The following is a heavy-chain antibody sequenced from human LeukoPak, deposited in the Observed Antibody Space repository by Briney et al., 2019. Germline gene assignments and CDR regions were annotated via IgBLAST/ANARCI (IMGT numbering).Heavy chain of an antibody. CDR1: GFTFTTYA. CDR2: ISGSGGST. CDR3: ARDSSSSWYLRRGYSMDV. V-gene: IGHV3-23*01. J-gene: IGHJ6*02. Sequence: GGSLRLSCAASGFTFTTYAMSWVRQAPGKGLEWVSAISGSGGSTYYADSVKGRFTISRDNAKNSLYLQMNSLRAEDTAVYYCARDSSSSWYLRRGYSMDVWGQGTTVTVSS. D-gene: IGHD6-13*01.